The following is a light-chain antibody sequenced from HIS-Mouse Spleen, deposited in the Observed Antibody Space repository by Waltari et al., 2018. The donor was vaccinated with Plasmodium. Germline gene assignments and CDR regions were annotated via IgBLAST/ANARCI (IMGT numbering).Light chain of an antibody. CDR2: GAS. V-gene: IGKV3-15*01. CDR1: QSVSSN. J-gene: IGKJ3*01. CDR3: QQYNNWSFT. Sequence: EIVMMQSPATLSVSPGERATLSCRASQSVSSNLAWYQQKPGQAPRLLIHGASTRATGIPARFSGSGSGTEFTLTISSLQSEDFAVYYCQQYNNWSFTFGPGTKVDIK.